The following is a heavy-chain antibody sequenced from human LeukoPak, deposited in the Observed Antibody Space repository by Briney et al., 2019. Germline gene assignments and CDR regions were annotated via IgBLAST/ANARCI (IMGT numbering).Heavy chain of an antibody. CDR1: GFTLSNYN. CDR2: ISGSNNYM. Sequence: PGGSLRLSCAASGFTLSNYNMNWVRQAPGKGLEWVSSISGSNNYMYYADSVKGRFIISRDDAKNSLYLQMNSLSPEDTAVYYCARGTSGWFGGYWGQGTLVTVSS. CDR3: ARGTSGWFGGY. D-gene: IGHD6-19*01. J-gene: IGHJ4*02. V-gene: IGHV3-21*01.